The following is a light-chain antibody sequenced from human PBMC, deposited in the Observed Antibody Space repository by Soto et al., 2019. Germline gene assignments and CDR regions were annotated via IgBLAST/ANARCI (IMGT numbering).Light chain of an antibody. J-gene: IGLJ1*01. CDR3: QSYDISLHNYV. V-gene: IGLV1-40*01. CDR1: TSNIGAPYD. CDR2: GDN. Sequence: QPVLTQPTSVSGAPGQRVSISCTGSTSNIGAPYDVHWYQHLPGAAPKLLIYGDNNRTSGVPDRFSGSKSGTSASLAITSLQAEDEADYYCQSYDISLHNYVFGTGTKLTVL.